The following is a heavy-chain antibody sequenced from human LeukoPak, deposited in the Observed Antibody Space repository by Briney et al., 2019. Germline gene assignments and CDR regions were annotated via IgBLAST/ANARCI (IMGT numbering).Heavy chain of an antibody. Sequence: SETLSLTCTVSGGSISSYYWSWIRQPPGKGLEWIGYIYYSGSTNYNPSLKSRVTISVDTSKNQFSLKLSSVTAADTAVYYCAREPRYYDFWSGARNYYMDVWGKGTTVTVSS. CDR2: IYYSGST. D-gene: IGHD3-3*01. CDR3: AREPRYYDFWSGARNYYMDV. J-gene: IGHJ6*03. V-gene: IGHV4-59*01. CDR1: GGSISSYY.